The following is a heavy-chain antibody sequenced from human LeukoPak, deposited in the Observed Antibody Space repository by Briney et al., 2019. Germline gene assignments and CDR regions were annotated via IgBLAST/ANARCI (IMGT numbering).Heavy chain of an antibody. Sequence: GGSLRLSCAASGFTFSSYAMSWVRQAPGKGREWVSAISGSGGSTYYADSVKGRFTISRDNSKNTLYLQMNSLRAEDTAVYYCAKDLINSGYDYVFDYWGQGTLVTVSS. CDR2: ISGSGGST. CDR3: AKDLINSGYDYVFDY. V-gene: IGHV3-23*01. D-gene: IGHD5-12*01. CDR1: GFTFSSYA. J-gene: IGHJ4*02.